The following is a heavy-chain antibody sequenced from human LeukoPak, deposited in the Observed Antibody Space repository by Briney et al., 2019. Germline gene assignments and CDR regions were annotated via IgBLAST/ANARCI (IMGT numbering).Heavy chain of an antibody. CDR3: ARAGGYSDSSGHYRSYHFDD. CDR2: INHSGST. CDR1: GGSFSGYY. D-gene: IGHD3-22*01. V-gene: IGHV4-34*01. Sequence: SETLSLTCAVYGGSFSGYYWSWIRQPPGKGLEWIGEINHSGSTNYNPSLKSRVTISVDTSKNQFSLKLSSVTAADTAVYYCARAGGYSDSSGHYRSYHFDDWGQGTLVTVSS. J-gene: IGHJ4*02.